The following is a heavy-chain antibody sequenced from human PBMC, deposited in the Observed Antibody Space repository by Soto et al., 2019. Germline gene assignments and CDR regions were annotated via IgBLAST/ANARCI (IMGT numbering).Heavy chain of an antibody. CDR3: ARQRDGREGDY. CDR1: GFTFSDNS. CDR2: ISSTSTYI. V-gene: IGHV3-21*01. J-gene: IGHJ4*02. D-gene: IGHD1-26*01. Sequence: EVQLVESGGGLVKPGGSLRISCAASGFTFSDNSMKWVRQAPGKGLEWVSSISSTSTYIFYADSLKGRFTISRDNAKNSLYLQMNSLRAEDTAVYYCARQRDGREGDYWGRGTLVTVSS.